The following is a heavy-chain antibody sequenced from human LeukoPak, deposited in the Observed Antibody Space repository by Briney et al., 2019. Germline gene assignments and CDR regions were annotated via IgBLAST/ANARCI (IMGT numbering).Heavy chain of an antibody. CDR2: ISWNSVVK. CDR3: AKEGRSLQTY. D-gene: IGHD5-24*01. CDR1: GFVFGDYA. V-gene: IGHV3-9*01. Sequence: PGGSLRLSCAASGFVFGDYAMHWVRQAPGKGLEWVSGISWNSVVKGYADSVKSRFTNSRDNAKNSLYLQMNSLRVEDTAVYYCAKEGRSLQTYWGQGTLVTVSS. J-gene: IGHJ4*02.